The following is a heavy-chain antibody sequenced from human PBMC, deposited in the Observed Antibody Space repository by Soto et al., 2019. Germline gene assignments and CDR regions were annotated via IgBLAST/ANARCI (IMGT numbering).Heavy chain of an antibody. CDR1: GFTFSSYE. J-gene: IGHJ4*02. CDR2: ISSSGSTI. D-gene: IGHD4-17*01. CDR3: ASVVGDPRGYYFDY. Sequence: EVQLVESGGGLVQPGGSLRLSCAASGFTFSSYEMNWVRQAPGKGLEWVSYISSSGSTIYYADSVKGRFTISRDNAKTSLYLRMIRLRAEDTAVYYCASVVGDPRGYYFDYWGQGTLVTVSS. V-gene: IGHV3-48*03.